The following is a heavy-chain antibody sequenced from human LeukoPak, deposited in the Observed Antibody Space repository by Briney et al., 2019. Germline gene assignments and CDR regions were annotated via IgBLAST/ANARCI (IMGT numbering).Heavy chain of an antibody. CDR2: IRRGVGST. D-gene: IGHD1-1*01. Sequence: GGSLRLSCAASGFTFSSYDLSWVRQAPGKGLECVSAIRRGVGSTYYADSVKGRFTISSDNSKNTLYLQMNNLRADDTAVYYCAKKGQADNNGKPDWGQGTLVTVSS. CDR1: GFTFSSYD. J-gene: IGHJ4*02. V-gene: IGHV3-23*01. CDR3: AKKGQADNNGKPD.